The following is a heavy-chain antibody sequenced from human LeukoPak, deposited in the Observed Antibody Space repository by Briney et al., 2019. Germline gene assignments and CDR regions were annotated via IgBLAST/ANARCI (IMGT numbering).Heavy chain of an antibody. J-gene: IGHJ5*02. Sequence: ASVKVSCKASGYTFTSYGISWVRQAPGQGLEWMGWISAYNGNTNYAQKLRGRVTMTTDTSTSTAYMELRSLRSDDTAVYYCARDRGGSSSWYVWFDPWGQGTLVTVSS. V-gene: IGHV1-18*01. CDR1: GYTFTSYG. CDR3: ARDRGGSSSWYVWFDP. CDR2: ISAYNGNT. D-gene: IGHD6-13*01.